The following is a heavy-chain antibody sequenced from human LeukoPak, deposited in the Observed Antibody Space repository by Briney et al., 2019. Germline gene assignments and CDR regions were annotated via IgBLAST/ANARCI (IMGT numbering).Heavy chain of an antibody. CDR1: GGTFSSYA. CDR2: IIPIFGTA. D-gene: IGHD3-22*01. J-gene: IGHJ1*01. V-gene: IGHV1-69*13. CDR3: ARGAYYDSNGYLEYFQH. Sequence: GVSVKVSCKASGGTFSSYAISWVRQAPGQGLEWMGGIIPIFGTANYAQKFQGRVTITADESTSTAYMELSSLRSEDTAVYYCARGAYYDSNGYLEYFQHWGQGTLVTVSS.